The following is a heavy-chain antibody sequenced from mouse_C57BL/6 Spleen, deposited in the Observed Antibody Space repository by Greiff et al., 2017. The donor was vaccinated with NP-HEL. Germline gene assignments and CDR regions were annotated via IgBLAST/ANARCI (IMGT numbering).Heavy chain of an antibody. CDR3: ARPYYYGSSSFAY. CDR1: GYTFTSYW. Sequence: QVQLQQPGAELVMPGASVKLSCKASGYTFTSYWMHWVKQRPGQGLEWIGEIDPSDSYTNYNQKFKGKSTLTVDKSSSTAYMQLSSLTSEDSAVYDCARPYYYGSSSFAYWGQGTLVTVSA. D-gene: IGHD1-1*01. CDR2: IDPSDSYT. J-gene: IGHJ3*01. V-gene: IGHV1-69*01.